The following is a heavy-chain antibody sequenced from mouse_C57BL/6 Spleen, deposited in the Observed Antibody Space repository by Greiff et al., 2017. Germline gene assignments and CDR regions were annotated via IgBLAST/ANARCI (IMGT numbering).Heavy chain of an antibody. V-gene: IGHV1-52*01. D-gene: IGHD1-1*01. Sequence: QVQLQQPGAELVRPGSSVKLSCKASGYTFTSYWMHWVKQRPIQGLEWIGNIDPSDSETHYNQKFKDKATLTVDKSSSTAYMQLSSLTSEDSAVYYCARGGYYGGWYFDVWGTGTTVTVSS. CDR2: IDPSDSET. CDR3: ARGGYYGGWYFDV. J-gene: IGHJ1*03. CDR1: GYTFTSYW.